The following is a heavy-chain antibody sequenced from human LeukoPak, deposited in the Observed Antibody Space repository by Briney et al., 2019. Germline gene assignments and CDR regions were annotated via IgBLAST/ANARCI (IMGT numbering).Heavy chain of an antibody. D-gene: IGHD5-24*01. J-gene: IGHJ4*02. CDR3: ARGVEMATTN. CDR2: IDPNSGGT. CDR1: GYTFTNYY. V-gene: IGHV1-2*02. Sequence: ASVKVSCKASGYTFTNYYMHWVRQAPGQGLEWMGWIDPNSGGTNYAQKFQGRVTMTRDTSISTAYMELSSLRSEDTAVYYCARGVEMATTNWGQGTLVTVSS.